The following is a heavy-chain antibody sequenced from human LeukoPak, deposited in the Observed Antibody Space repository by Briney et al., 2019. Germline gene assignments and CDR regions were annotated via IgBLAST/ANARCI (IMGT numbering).Heavy chain of an antibody. Sequence: SVKVSCKASGGTFSSYAISWVRQAPGQGLERMGGIIPIFGTANYAQKFQGRVTITADESTSTAYMELSSLRSEDTAVYYCARVKTRSLYYDFWSGHEPWGQGTLVTVSS. CDR3: ARVKTRSLYYDFWSGHEP. CDR1: GGTFSSYA. D-gene: IGHD3-3*01. CDR2: IIPIFGTA. V-gene: IGHV1-69*13. J-gene: IGHJ5*02.